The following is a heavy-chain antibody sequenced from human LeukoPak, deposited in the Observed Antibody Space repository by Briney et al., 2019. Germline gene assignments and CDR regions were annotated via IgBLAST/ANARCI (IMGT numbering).Heavy chain of an antibody. Sequence: PSETLSLTCTVSGGSISSHYCSWIRQPPGKGLEWIGYIYFSGSTNYNPSLKSRVTISLDTSKNQFSLKLSSVTAADTAVYYCAGGSGPVAATNWGQGTLVTVSS. CDR3: AGGSGPVAATN. J-gene: IGHJ4*02. CDR2: IYFSGST. CDR1: GGSISSHY. V-gene: IGHV4-59*11. D-gene: IGHD6-19*01.